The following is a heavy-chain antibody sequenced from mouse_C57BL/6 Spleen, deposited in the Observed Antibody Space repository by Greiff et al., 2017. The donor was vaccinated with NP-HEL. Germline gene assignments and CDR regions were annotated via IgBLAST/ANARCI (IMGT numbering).Heavy chain of an antibody. J-gene: IGHJ1*03. V-gene: IGHV1-53*01. D-gene: IGHD2-1*01. CDR1: GYTFTSYW. Sequence: QVQLQQPGTELVKPGASVKLSCKASGYTFTSYWMHWVKQRPGQGLEWIGNINPSNGGTNYNEKFKSKATLTVDKSSSTAYMQLSSLTSEDSAVYYCAREGYYGKGYWYFDVWGTGTTVTVSS. CDR2: INPSNGGT. CDR3: AREGYYGKGYWYFDV.